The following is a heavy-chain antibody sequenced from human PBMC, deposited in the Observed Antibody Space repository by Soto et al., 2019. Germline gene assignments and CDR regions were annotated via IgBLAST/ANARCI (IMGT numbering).Heavy chain of an antibody. CDR1: GGSISSGGYY. D-gene: IGHD6-25*01. V-gene: IGHV4-31*03. CDR3: ARGAPRGSALGGDY. Sequence: QVQLQESGPGLVKPSQTLSLTCTVSGGSISSGGYYWSWIRQHPGTGLEWIGYIYYSGSTYYNPSLKSRVTISVDTSKNQFALKLSSVTAADTAVYYCARGAPRGSALGGDYWGQGPLVTVSS. J-gene: IGHJ4*02. CDR2: IYYSGST.